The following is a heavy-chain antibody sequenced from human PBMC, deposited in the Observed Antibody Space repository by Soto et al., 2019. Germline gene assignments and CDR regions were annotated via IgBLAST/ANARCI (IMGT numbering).Heavy chain of an antibody. V-gene: IGHV3-48*02. D-gene: IGHD5-18*01. J-gene: IGHJ4*02. CDR1: GFTFSSNS. CDR2: ISSSSSTI. CDR3: ARMSTAMVTLYDDY. Sequence: EVQLVESGGGLVQPGGSLRLSCAASGFTFSSNSMNWVRQAPGKGLEWVSYISSSSSTIYYADSVKGRFTISRDNAKNSLYLQMNSLRDEDTAVYYCARMSTAMVTLYDDYWGQGTLVTVSS.